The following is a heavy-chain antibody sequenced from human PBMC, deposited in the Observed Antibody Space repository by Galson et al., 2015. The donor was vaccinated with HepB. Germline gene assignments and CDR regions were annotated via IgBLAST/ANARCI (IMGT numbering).Heavy chain of an antibody. CDR2: IYPADADT. V-gene: IGHV5-51*01. Sequence: QPGAEVKKSGETLKISCKVSGYIFTDYWSGWVRQIPGIGQEWRGVIYPADADTRYSASFQGQGTISADKSVNTAYLQWSSLKASDTAIYYCARLGRWDESGLRDGLDVWGQGTTVTVSS. D-gene: IGHD3-22*01. CDR1: GYIFTDYW. J-gene: IGHJ6*02. CDR3: ARLGRWDESGLRDGLDV.